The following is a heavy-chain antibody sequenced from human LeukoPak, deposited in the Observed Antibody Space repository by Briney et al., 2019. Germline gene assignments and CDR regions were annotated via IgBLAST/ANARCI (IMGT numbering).Heavy chain of an antibody. J-gene: IGHJ4*02. CDR2: INYSGRT. V-gene: IGHV4-34*01. CDR1: GGSLTGYY. CDR3: ARGRPPYYYDSSGYPPFDY. D-gene: IGHD3-22*01. Sequence: SETLSLTCAVYGGSLTGYYWSWIRQPPGKGLEWIGEINYSGRTNYNPSLKSRVTISVDTSKNQFSLKLSSVTAADTAVYYCARGRPPYYYDSSGYPPFDYWGQGTLVTVSS.